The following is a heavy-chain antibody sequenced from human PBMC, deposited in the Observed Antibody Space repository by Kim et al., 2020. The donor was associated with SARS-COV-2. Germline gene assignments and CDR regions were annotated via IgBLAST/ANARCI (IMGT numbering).Heavy chain of an antibody. D-gene: IGHD6-13*01. CDR2: MWNDGSKQ. V-gene: IGHV3-33*08. J-gene: IGHJ4*02. CDR1: GFSITTYG. Sequence: GGSLRLSCAAFGFSITTYGVHWVRQTPGSGLEWVAVMWNDGSKQLYADSVQGRFTGSRDISKNTVYLQMNSLRAEDTAIYFCARDIGTSLDYWGRGTLVAVSS. CDR3: ARDIGTSLDY.